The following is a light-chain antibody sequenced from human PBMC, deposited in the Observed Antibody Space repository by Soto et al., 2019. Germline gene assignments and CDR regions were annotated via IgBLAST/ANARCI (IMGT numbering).Light chain of an antibody. CDR1: QDIRNH. Sequence: AIQMTQSPASLSASVGDRVTITCRASQDIRNHLAWYQQKPGKAPKLMIYAASTLQNGVPSRFSGSGFGTDFTLSISSLQPEDFATYYCLQDHNYLTFGPGTKVHFK. V-gene: IGKV1-6*01. CDR2: AAS. CDR3: LQDHNYLT. J-gene: IGKJ3*01.